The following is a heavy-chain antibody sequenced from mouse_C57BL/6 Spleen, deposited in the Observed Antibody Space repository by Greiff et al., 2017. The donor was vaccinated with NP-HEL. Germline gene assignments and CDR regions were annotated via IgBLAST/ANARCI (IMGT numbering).Heavy chain of an antibody. CDR3: VRQGGDGYYPYYYAMDY. V-gene: IGHV10-1*01. D-gene: IGHD2-3*01. CDR2: IRSKSNNYAT. J-gene: IGHJ4*01. CDR1: GFSFNTYA. Sequence: EVQLVESGGGLVQPKGSLKLSCAASGFSFNTYAMNWVRQAPGKGLEWVARIRSKSNNYATYYADSVKDRFTISRDDSESMLYLQMNNLKTEDTAMYYCVRQGGDGYYPYYYAMDYWGQGTSVTVSS.